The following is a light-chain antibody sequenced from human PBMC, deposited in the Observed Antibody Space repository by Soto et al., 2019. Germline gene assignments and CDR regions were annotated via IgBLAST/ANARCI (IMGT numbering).Light chain of an antibody. CDR1: QSISES. V-gene: IGKV3-20*01. J-gene: IGKJ2*01. CDR3: HQYAITPHT. Sequence: EVVLTQSPGSLSVSPGEGATLSCRATQSISESLAWYQHKAGQSPRLLVYGASSRATGVPDRFSGTGSATDFSLTISSLEPEDFAVYYCHQYAITPHTFGQGTSLQI. CDR2: GAS.